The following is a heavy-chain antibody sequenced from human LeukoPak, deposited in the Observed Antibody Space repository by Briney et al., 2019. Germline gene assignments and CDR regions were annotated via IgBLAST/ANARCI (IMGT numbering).Heavy chain of an antibody. Sequence: PSETLSLTCTVSTGSITNYYWNWVRQPVGKGLEWIGRIYSSGSTNYNPSLKSRVTMSVDTSKNQFSLKLNSVTAADTAVYYCARGIMYDSGWYFDYWGQGTLVTVSS. D-gene: IGHD6-25*01. CDR2: IYSSGST. J-gene: IGHJ4*02. CDR1: TGSITNYY. CDR3: ARGIMYDSGWYFDY. V-gene: IGHV4-4*07.